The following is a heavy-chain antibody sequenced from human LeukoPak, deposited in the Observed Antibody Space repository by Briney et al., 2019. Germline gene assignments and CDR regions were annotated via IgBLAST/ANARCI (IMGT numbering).Heavy chain of an antibody. Sequence: SETLSLTCTVSGGSISSSSYYWGWIRQPPGKGLEWIGSIYYSGSTYYNPSLKSRVTISVDTSKTQFSLKLSSVTAADTAVYYCARKVAGRFDYWGQGTLVTVSS. J-gene: IGHJ4*02. CDR3: ARKVAGRFDY. D-gene: IGHD6-19*01. CDR2: IYYSGST. V-gene: IGHV4-39*01. CDR1: GGSISSSSYY.